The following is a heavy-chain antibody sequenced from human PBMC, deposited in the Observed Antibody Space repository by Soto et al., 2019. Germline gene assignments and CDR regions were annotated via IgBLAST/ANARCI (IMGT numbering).Heavy chain of an antibody. CDR3: AKDPTREVADFDY. V-gene: IGHV3-30*18. Sequence: QVQLVESGGGVVQPGRSLRLSCAASGFTFSSYGMHWVRQAPGKGLEWVAVISYDGSNKYYADSVKGRFTISRDNSKNTLYLQMNSLRAEDTAVYYCAKDPTREVADFDYWGQGTLVTVSS. CDR2: ISYDGSNK. D-gene: IGHD1-26*01. CDR1: GFTFSSYG. J-gene: IGHJ4*02.